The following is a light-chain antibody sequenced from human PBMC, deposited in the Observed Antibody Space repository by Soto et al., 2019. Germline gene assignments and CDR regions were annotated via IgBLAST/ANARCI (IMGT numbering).Light chain of an antibody. CDR3: SSYTSSSDV. J-gene: IGLJ1*01. V-gene: IGLV2-14*01. CDR1: SSDVGGYNY. CDR2: EVS. Sequence: QSVLTQPASVSGSPGQSITISCTGTSSDVGGYNYVSWYQQHPGKAPKLMIYEVSNRPSGVSNRFSGSKSGNTASLTISGLQAEDESDYDCSSYTSSSDVFGTGTNVTVL.